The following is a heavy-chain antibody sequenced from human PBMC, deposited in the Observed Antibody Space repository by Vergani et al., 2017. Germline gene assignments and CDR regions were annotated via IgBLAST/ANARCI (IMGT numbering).Heavy chain of an antibody. CDR1: GFTFSSYA. D-gene: IGHD2-2*02. CDR3: ARDGNSVVVPAGIRGFDY. J-gene: IGHJ4*02. Sequence: QVQLVESGGGVVQPGRSLRLSCAASGFTFSSYAMHWVRQAPGKGLEWVAVISYDGSNKYYADSVKGRFTISRDNSKNTLYLQMNSLRAEDTAVYYCARDGNSVVVPAGIRGFDYWGQGTLVTVSS. CDR2: ISYDGSNK. V-gene: IGHV3-30-3*01.